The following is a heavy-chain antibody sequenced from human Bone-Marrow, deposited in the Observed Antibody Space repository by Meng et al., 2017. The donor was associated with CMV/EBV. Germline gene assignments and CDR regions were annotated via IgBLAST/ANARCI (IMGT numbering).Heavy chain of an antibody. CDR2: IRYDGSNK. J-gene: IGHJ4*02. D-gene: IGHD6-6*01. CDR1: GFTFSSYG. V-gene: IGHV3-30*02. CDR3: AKDLEYSSAQGVY. Sequence: GESLKISCAASGFTFSSYGMHWVRQAPGKGLEWVAFIRYDGSNKYYADSVKGRFTISRDNSKNTLYLQMNSLRAEDTAVYYCAKDLEYSSAQGVYWGQGTLVTGSS.